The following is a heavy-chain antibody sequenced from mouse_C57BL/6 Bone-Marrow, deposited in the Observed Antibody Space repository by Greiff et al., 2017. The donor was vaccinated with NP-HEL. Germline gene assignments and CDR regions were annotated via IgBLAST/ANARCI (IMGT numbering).Heavy chain of an antibody. Sequence: QVQLQQSGAELVRPGPSVKMSCKASGYTFTNYWIGWAKQRPGHGLEWIGDIYPGGGYTNYNEKFKGKATLTADKSSSTAYMQFSSLTSEDSAIYYCARSPYSNYLYYFDYWGQGTTLTVSS. D-gene: IGHD2-5*01. J-gene: IGHJ2*01. CDR1: GYTFTNYW. CDR3: ARSPYSNYLYYFDY. CDR2: IYPGGGYT. V-gene: IGHV1-63*01.